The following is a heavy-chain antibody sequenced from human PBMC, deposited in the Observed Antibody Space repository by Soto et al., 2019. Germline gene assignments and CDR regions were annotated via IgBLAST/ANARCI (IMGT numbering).Heavy chain of an antibody. CDR3: ARNLRSGIAAPRGSYYYYYMDV. CDR1: GGSISSYY. Sequence: SETLSLTCTVSGGSISSYYWSWIRQPPGKGLEWIGYIYYSGSTNYNPSLKSRVTISVDTSKNQFSLRLSSVTAADTAVYYCARNLRSGIAAPRGSYYYYYMDVWGQRDHGQRLL. V-gene: IGHV4-59*01. D-gene: IGHD6-6*01. J-gene: IGHJ6*03. CDR2: IYYSGST.